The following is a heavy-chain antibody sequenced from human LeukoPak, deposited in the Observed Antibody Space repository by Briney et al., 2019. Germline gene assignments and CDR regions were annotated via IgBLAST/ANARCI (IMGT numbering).Heavy chain of an antibody. CDR2: IYTSGST. Sequence: SETLSLTCTVSGGSISSCYWSWIRQPAGKGLEWIGRIYTSGSTNYNPSLKSRVTMSVDTSKNQFSLKLSSVTAADTAVYYCARDGGIATDNWFDPWGQGTLVTVSS. D-gene: IGHD2-21*01. CDR1: GGSISSCY. V-gene: IGHV4-4*07. CDR3: ARDGGIATDNWFDP. J-gene: IGHJ5*02.